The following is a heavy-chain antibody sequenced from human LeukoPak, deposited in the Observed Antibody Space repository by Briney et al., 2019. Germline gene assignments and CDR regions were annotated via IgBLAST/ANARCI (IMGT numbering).Heavy chain of an antibody. J-gene: IGHJ4*02. CDR2: INSDGSST. V-gene: IGHV3-74*01. CDR3: ARRDNYDY. D-gene: IGHD2-15*01. CDR1: GFFFSNYD. Sequence: AGGSLRLSCVASGFFFSNYDMNWVRQAPGKGLEWVSRINSDGSSTSYADSVKGRFTISRDNAKNTLYLQMNSLRAEDTAVYYCARRDNYDYWGQGTLVTVSS.